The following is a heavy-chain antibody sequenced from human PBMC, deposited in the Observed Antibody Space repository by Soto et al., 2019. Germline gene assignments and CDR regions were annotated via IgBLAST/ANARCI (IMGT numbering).Heavy chain of an antibody. J-gene: IGHJ4*02. CDR3: TRDGMTTGDT. Sequence: SETLSLTCIVSGVSVTIYTWSLVRQPANKGLEWIGRVFSSVSATYNPSLKSRVRISMDTTENRISLKLDSVTAEDAGVYYCTRDGMTTGDTWGPGTLVTVSS. CDR1: GVSVTIYT. D-gene: IGHD2-21*02. CDR2: VFSSVSA. V-gene: IGHV4-4*07.